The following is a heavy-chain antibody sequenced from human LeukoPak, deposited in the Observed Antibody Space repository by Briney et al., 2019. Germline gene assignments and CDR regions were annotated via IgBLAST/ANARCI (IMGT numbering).Heavy chain of an antibody. CDR2: IYYSGST. J-gene: IGHJ4*02. CDR3: ARRDGYNSYYFDY. V-gene: IGHV4-59*08. CDR1: GGSISSYY. Sequence: SETLSLTCTVSGGSISSYYWSWIRQPPGKGLEWIGYIYYSGSTNYNPSLKSRVTISVDTSKNQFSLKLSSVTAADTAVYYCARRDGYNSYYFDYWGQGALVTVSS. D-gene: IGHD5-24*01.